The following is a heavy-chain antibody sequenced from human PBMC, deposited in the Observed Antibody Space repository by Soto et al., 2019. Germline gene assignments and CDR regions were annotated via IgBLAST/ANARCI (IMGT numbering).Heavy chain of an antibody. CDR1: GGSISSSSYY. V-gene: IGHV4-39*01. CDR3: SSHYPAAFLRFDY. J-gene: IGHJ4*02. Sequence: PSETLSLTCTVSGGSISSSSYYWGWIRQPPGMGLEWIGSIDYSRSTYDNPSLSSRVTISVDTSKNEFSLKLSSVTAEDTALYYCSSHYPAAFLRFDYWGQGTLVTVSS. CDR2: IDYSRST. D-gene: IGHD2-21*01.